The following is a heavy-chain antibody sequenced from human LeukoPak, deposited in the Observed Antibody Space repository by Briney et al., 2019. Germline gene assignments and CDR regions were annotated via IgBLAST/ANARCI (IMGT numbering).Heavy chain of an antibody. CDR3: ARDPSGRNWFDP. CDR2: IYYSGST. V-gene: IGHV4-31*03. CDR1: DGSISSGGYY. D-gene: IGHD6-19*01. Sequence: SETLSLTCTVSDGSISSGGYYWSWIRQHPGKGLEWIGYIYYSGSTYYNPSLKSRVTISVDTSKNQFSLKLSSVTAADTAVYYCARDPSGRNWFDPWGQGTLVTVSS. J-gene: IGHJ5*02.